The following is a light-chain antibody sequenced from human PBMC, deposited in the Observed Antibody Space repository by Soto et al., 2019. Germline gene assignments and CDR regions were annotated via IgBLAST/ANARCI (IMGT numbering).Light chain of an antibody. Sequence: DIQMTQSPSTLSASVGDRVTITCRASQSIGTWVAWYQQKPGEAPKFLIYDVSTLDSGVPSRFSGSGSGTEFTLTISGLQPDDFATYYCQQYSSFSWKFGQGTKV. CDR3: QQYSSFSWK. V-gene: IGKV1-5*01. CDR1: QSIGTW. J-gene: IGKJ1*01. CDR2: DVS.